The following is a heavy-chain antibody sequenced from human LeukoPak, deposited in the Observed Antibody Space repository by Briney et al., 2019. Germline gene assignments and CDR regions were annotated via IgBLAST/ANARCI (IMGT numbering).Heavy chain of an antibody. V-gene: IGHV1-2*02. CDR3: AKDRYGDYEAPFHYYMDA. D-gene: IGHD5-12*01. CDR2: INPNSGVT. J-gene: IGHJ6*03. Sequence: GASVKVSCKASGYTFTGYNMHWVRQAPGQGLEWMGWINPNSGVTNYAQKLQGRVTITRDTSIDTAYMQLSRLRSDDTAVYYCAKDRYGDYEAPFHYYMDAWGRGTTVTVSS. CDR1: GYTFTGYN.